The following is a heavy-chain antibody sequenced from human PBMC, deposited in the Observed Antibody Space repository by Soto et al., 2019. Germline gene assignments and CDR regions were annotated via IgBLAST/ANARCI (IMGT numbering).Heavy chain of an antibody. D-gene: IGHD1-26*01. J-gene: IGHJ6*02. CDR2: INHSGST. CDR3: AKMRGGSYYFCYYGMDV. CDR1: GGSFRGYY. Sequence: QVQLQQWGAGLLKPSETLSLTCAVYGGSFRGYYWSWIRQPPGKGLEWIGEINHSGSTNYNPSLRSRVTISVDTSKDQVSLKLSSVTAADTAVYYCAKMRGGSYYFCYYGMDVWCQGTTVTVSS. V-gene: IGHV4-34*01.